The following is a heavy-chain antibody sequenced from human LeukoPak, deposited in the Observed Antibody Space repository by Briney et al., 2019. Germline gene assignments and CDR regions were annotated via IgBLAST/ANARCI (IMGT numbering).Heavy chain of an antibody. CDR3: ARDSYYYDSSGYYEEYFQH. J-gene: IGHJ1*01. CDR1: GFTVSSNY. V-gene: IGHV3-66*02. Sequence: GGSLRLSCAASGFTVSSNYMSWVRQAPGKGLEWVSVIYSGGSTFYADSVKGRFTISRDNSKNTLYLQMNSLRAEDTAVYYCARDSYYYDSSGYYEEYFQHWGQGTLVTVSS. CDR2: IYSGGST. D-gene: IGHD3-22*01.